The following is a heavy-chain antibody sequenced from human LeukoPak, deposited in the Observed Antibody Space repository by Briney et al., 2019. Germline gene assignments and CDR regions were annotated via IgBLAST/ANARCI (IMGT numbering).Heavy chain of an antibody. V-gene: IGHV4-4*09. CDR1: GDSISSSY. J-gene: IGHJ4*02. CDR3: ARLIPGTTGLRKNYFDY. Sequence: SETLSLTCTVSGDSISSSYWNWIRQTPGKGLEWIGYISASGNTNYNPSLKSRIIISVDMSKNQFSLKVSSVTAADTAVYYCARLIPGTTGLRKNYFDYWGQGTLVTVSS. CDR2: ISASGNT. D-gene: IGHD1-20*01.